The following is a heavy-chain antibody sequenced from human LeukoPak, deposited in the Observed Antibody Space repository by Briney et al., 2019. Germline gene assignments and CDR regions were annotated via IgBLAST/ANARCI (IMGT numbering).Heavy chain of an antibody. V-gene: IGHV3-7*01. CDR2: MNQDGSVK. J-gene: IGHJ6*04. CDR1: GFTFNNYA. Sequence: GGSLRLSCAASGFTFNNYAMTWVRQAPGKGLEWVATMNQDGSVKRYVDSVKGRFIISRDNAEKSLYLQMNSLRVEDTAVYYCAKYGGKSGMAFDIWGKGTTVTVSS. CDR3: AKYGGKSGMAFDI. D-gene: IGHD4-23*01.